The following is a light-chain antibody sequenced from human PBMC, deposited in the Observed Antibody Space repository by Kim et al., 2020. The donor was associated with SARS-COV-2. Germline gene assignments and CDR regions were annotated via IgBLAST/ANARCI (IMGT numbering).Light chain of an antibody. V-gene: IGLV2-14*03. CDR1: KSDVGGYNF. J-gene: IGLJ2*01. Sequence: QSITISCTGTKSDVGGYNFVSWYQQHPGKAPKLMIYAVSNRPSGVSNRYSGSKSGNTASLTISGLQAEDEADYYCSSYTGGTTLVVFGGGTKVTVL. CDR2: AVS. CDR3: SSYTGGTTLVV.